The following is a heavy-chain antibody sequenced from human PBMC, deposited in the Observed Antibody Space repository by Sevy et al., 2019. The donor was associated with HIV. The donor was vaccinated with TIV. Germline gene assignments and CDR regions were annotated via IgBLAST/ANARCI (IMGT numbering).Heavy chain of an antibody. Sequence: ASVKVSCKASGYTFTSFGISWVRQAPGQGFEWMGWISPNNGNTKYAQKFQGRVTMTTETSTSTAYMEVRNLRSDDTALYYCARCRPHDYYYFFMDVWGKGTTVTVSS. J-gene: IGHJ6*03. CDR2: ISPNNGNT. CDR1: GYTFTSFG. V-gene: IGHV1-18*01. CDR3: ARCRPHDYYYFFMDV.